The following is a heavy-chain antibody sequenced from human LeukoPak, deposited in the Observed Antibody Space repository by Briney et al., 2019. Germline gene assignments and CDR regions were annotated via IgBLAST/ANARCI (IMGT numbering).Heavy chain of an antibody. CDR3: ARGSPPRMYYDSSGYYSYYFDY. D-gene: IGHD3-22*01. CDR1: GYTFTGYY. Sequence: ASVKVSCKASGYTFTGYYMHWVRQAPGQGLEWMGWINPNSGGTNYAQRFQGRVTMTRDTSISTAYMELSRLRSDDTAVYYCARGSPPRMYYDSSGYYSYYFDYWGQGTLVTVSS. J-gene: IGHJ4*02. CDR2: INPNSGGT. V-gene: IGHV1-2*02.